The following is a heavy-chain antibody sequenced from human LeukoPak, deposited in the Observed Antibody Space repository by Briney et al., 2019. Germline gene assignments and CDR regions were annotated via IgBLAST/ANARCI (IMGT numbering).Heavy chain of an antibody. J-gene: IGHJ1*01. CDR3: ARAPSEIGGYYPEYFRH. CDR1: GFSFSSYW. CDR2: IKSDGKT. V-gene: IGHV3-74*01. Sequence: GGSLRLSCAASGFSFSSYWMHWVRQAPGKGLVWVSRIKSDGKTNYADSVKGRFTISKDNAKNTVSLQMNSLRAEDTGVYYCARAPSEIGGYYPEYFRHWGQGTLVTVSS. D-gene: IGHD3-22*01.